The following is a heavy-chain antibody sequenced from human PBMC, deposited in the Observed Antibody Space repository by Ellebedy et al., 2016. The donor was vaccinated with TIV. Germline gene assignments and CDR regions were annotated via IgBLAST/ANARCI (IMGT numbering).Heavy chain of an antibody. J-gene: IGHJ1*01. CDR1: GYSFTSYW. Sequence: GESLKISCKGSGYSFTSYWNGWVRPMPGKGLEWMGIIHPGDSDTRYSPSFQGQVTISADKSISTAYLQWSSLKASDTAMYYCARGAGGSRPTEYFQHWGQGTLVTVSS. D-gene: IGHD3-16*01. CDR3: ARGAGGSRPTEYFQH. CDR2: IHPGDSDT. V-gene: IGHV5-51*01.